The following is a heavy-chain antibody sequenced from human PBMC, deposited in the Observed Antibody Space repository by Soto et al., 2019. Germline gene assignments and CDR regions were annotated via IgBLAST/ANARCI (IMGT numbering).Heavy chain of an antibody. CDR1: GFTFSSYA. Sequence: GGSLRLSCAASGFTFSSYAMSWVRQAPGKGLEWVSAISGSGGSTYYADSVKGRFTISRDNSKNTLYLQMNSLRAEDTAVYYCAKDSEAGWSGYPYYYGMDVWGQGTTVTVSS. CDR3: AKDSEAGWSGYPYYYGMDV. J-gene: IGHJ6*02. D-gene: IGHD3-3*01. CDR2: ISGSGGST. V-gene: IGHV3-23*01.